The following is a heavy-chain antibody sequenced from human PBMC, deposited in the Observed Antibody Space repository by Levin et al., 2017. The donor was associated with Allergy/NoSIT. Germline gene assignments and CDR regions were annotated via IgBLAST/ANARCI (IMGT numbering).Heavy chain of an antibody. Sequence: GSLRLSCAVYGGSFSGYYWSWIRQPPGKGLEWIGEINHSGSTNYNPSLKSRVTISVDTSKNQFSLKLSSVTAADTAVYYCARAGYYGSGSYSRHYYYDGMDVWGQGTTVTVSS. CDR3: ARAGYYGSGSYSRHYYYDGMDV. J-gene: IGHJ6*02. CDR2: INHSGST. D-gene: IGHD3-10*01. CDR1: GGSFSGYY. V-gene: IGHV4-34*01.